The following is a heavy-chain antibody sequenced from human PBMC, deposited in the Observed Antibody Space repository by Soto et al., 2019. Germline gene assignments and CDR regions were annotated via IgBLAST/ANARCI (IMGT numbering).Heavy chain of an antibody. V-gene: IGHV3-43*01. CDR3: AKGATATNAPPFAY. Sequence: EVQLVESGGVVVQPGGSLRLSCAASGFTFDDYTMHWVRQAPGKGLEWGSLIGWDGGSTYYADSVKGRFTISRDNSKNSLYLQMNSLRTEDTALYYCAKGATATNAPPFAYWGQGTLVTVSS. CDR1: GFTFDDYT. CDR2: IGWDGGST. D-gene: IGHD1-1*01. J-gene: IGHJ4*02.